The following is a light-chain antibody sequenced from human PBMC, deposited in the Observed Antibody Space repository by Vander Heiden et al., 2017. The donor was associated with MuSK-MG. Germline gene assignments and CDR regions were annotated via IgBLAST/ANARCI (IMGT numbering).Light chain of an antibody. V-gene: IGLV2-8*01. Sequence: ALTPPPSPSGSPGHSVTISCTGTSNDVGGYNYVSWNQQHPGKAPKLIIYEVNKRPSGVPDRFSGSKSGNTASLTVSGLRAEDEADYYCSSYAGNNDLVVFGGGTKLTVL. CDR1: SNDVGGYNY. CDR3: SSYAGNNDLVV. J-gene: IGLJ2*01. CDR2: EVN.